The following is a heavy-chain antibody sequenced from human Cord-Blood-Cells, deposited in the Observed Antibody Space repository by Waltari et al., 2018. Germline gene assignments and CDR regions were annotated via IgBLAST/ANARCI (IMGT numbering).Heavy chain of an antibody. CDR3: ARGLVLRYFDWLAPNAFDI. J-gene: IGHJ3*02. V-gene: IGHV4-34*01. D-gene: IGHD3-9*01. Sequence: QVQLQQWGAGLLKPSETLSITCAVYGGSFSGYYWSWIRQPPGKGLEWIGEINHCGSTNYNPSLKSRVTISVDTSKNQFSLKLSSVTTADTSVYYCARGLVLRYFDWLAPNAFDIWGQGTMVTVSS. CDR2: INHCGST. CDR1: GGSFSGYY.